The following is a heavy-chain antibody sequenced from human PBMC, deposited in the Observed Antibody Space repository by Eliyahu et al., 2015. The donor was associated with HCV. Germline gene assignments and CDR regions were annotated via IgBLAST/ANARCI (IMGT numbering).Heavy chain of an antibody. CDR2: ISTDGRDL. CDR3: ARDRAVAAAAYYFDY. CDR1: GFTFSDFP. J-gene: IGHJ4*03. V-gene: IGHV3-30*04. Sequence: GFTFSDFPMHWVRQAPGKGLEWVAVISTDGRDLYHADSVKGRFTISRDNSKNTLYVQMNSLRVEDTAVYYCARDRAVAAAAYYFDYLGPGNLVTVSS. D-gene: IGHD6-13*01.